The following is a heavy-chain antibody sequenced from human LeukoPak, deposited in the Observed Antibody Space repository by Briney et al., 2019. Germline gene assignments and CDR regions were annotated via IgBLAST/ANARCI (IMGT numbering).Heavy chain of an antibody. CDR3: ARHGYNSDWYRLDAFDI. Sequence: SETLSLTCTVSGGSISSSSYYWGWIRQPPGKGLEWIGSIYYSGSTYYNPSLKSRVTISVDTSKNQFSLKLSSVTAADTALYYCARHGYNSDWYRLDAFDIWGQGTMVTVSS. D-gene: IGHD6-19*01. CDR1: GGSISSSSYY. V-gene: IGHV4-39*01. J-gene: IGHJ3*02. CDR2: IYYSGST.